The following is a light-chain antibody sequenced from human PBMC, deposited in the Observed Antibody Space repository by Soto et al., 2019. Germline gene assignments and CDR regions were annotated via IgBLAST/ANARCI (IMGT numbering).Light chain of an antibody. J-gene: IGKJ2*01. V-gene: IGKV3-15*01. CDR1: QSVGSN. CDR2: GAS. Sequence: EIVMTQSPATLSVSPGEGATLSCRASQSVGSNLAWYQQKPGQAPRLLIYGASTRATGIPARFSGSGSATDFTLTISSLQSEDFAVYYCQQYDNWPPYTFGQGTNLEIK. CDR3: QQYDNWPPYT.